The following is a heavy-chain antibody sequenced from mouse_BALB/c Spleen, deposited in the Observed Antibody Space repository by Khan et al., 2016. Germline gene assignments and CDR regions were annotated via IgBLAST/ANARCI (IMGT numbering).Heavy chain of an antibody. Sequence: QVQLKQSGAELVRPGSSVKISCKASGYAFSGYWMNWVKQRPGQGLEWIGQIYPGDGDTNYNGKFKGKATLTADKSSSTAYMLLSSLTSEDSAVYFCARGTPFASWGQGTLVTVSA. CDR1: GYAFSGYW. J-gene: IGHJ3*01. V-gene: IGHV1-80*01. D-gene: IGHD2-14*01. CDR2: IYPGDGDT. CDR3: ARGTPFAS.